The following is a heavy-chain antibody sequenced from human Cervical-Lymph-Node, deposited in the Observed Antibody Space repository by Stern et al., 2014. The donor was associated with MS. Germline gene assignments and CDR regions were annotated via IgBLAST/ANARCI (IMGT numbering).Heavy chain of an antibody. D-gene: IGHD5-12*01. J-gene: IGHJ4*02. CDR3: AARSGHASSSPGFHS. Sequence: QVQLQESGPGLVEPSQTLSLTCTVSGASISTGDYYWTWIRQTAGKGLEWIGRIYTTGVTHYNSSLESRVTIFLDMSRNQFSLKLTAVAAADTALYYCAARSGHASSSPGFHSWGQGIPVTVSS. CDR2: IYTTGVT. V-gene: IGHV4-61*02. CDR1: GASISTGDYY.